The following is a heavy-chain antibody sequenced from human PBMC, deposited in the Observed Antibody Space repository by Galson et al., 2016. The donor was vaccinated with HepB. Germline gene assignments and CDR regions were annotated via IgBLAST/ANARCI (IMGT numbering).Heavy chain of an antibody. CDR1: GFTFSSHW. CDR2: IKSDGRST. J-gene: IGHJ6*02. D-gene: IGHD3/OR15-3a*01. CDR3: VREDDFLDV. V-gene: IGHV3-74*01. Sequence: SLRLSCAASGFTFSSHWMHWVRQTPTTGLVWVSRIKSDGRSTTYAAFVKGRFTISRDNAKNTLPLQMNSLRAEDTAVYYCVREDDFLDVWGQGTTVTVSS.